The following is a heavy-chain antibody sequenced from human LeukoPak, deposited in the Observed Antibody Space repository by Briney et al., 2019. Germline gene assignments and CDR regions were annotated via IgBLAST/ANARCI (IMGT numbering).Heavy chain of an antibody. CDR2: IYYSGST. D-gene: IGHD5-18*01. J-gene: IGHJ4*02. Sequence: PSETLSLICTVSGGSINNYYWSWIRQPPGQGLEWIGYIYYSGSTNYTPSLKSRVTISVHTSNNQSSLKLTSVTAADTAVYYCARSLAREDTADTFDYWGQGTLVTVSS. CDR3: ARSLAREDTADTFDY. CDR1: GGSINNYY. V-gene: IGHV4-59*01.